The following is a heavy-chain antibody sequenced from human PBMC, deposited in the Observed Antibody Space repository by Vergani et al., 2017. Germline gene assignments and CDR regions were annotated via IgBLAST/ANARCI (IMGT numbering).Heavy chain of an antibody. CDR1: GYSISNNYY. Sequence: QVQLQESGPGLVKPSETLSLTCAVSGYSISNNYYWGWVRQPPGKGLEWIANIWHSGRTYYNPSLESRVTISLDTSMNQFSLTLTSVTAADTAVYYCTGTNPAPGHWLFDLWGRGTLVTVSS. CDR2: IWHSGRT. CDR3: TGTNPAPGHWLFDL. V-gene: IGHV4-38-2*01. J-gene: IGHJ2*01. D-gene: IGHD2-2*01.